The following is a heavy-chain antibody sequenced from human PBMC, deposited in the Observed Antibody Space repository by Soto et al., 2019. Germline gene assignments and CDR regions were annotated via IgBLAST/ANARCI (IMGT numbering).Heavy chain of an antibody. Sequence: QVQLVQSGAEVKKPGSSVKVSCKASGDTFSGYSLSWVRQAPGQGLEWMGGIIPLLGTTNYAQRFQGRVTITADKSTSTAYMELSSLKSEDTAIYYCARDRGSGYDPGDYWGQGTLVTVSS. CDR2: IIPLLGTT. CDR3: ARDRGSGYDPGDY. J-gene: IGHJ4*02. CDR1: GDTFSGYS. V-gene: IGHV1-69*14. D-gene: IGHD5-12*01.